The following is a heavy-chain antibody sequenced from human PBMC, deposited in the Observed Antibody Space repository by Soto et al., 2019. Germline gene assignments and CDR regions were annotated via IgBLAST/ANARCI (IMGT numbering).Heavy chain of an antibody. J-gene: IGHJ5*02. V-gene: IGHV3-9*01. CDR1: GLAFDDYA. CDR2: ISWNSGSI. Sequence: PGGSLRLSCAASGLAFDDYAMHWVRQAPGKGLELFSGISWNSGSIGYADSVKGRFTISRDNAKNTLFLQMNSLRVEDTAVYYCARGKYYDVSTGYSTFDP. CDR3: ARGKYYDVSTGYSTFDP. D-gene: IGHD3-9*01.